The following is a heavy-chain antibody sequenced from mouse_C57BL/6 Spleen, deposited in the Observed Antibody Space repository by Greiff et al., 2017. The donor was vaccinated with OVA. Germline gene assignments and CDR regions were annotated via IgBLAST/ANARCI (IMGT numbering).Heavy chain of an antibody. J-gene: IGHJ2*01. D-gene: IGHD1-1*01. Sequence: QVQLQQSGAELMKPGASVKLSCKATGYTFTGYWIEWVKQRPGHGLEWIGEILPGSGSTNYNEKFKGKATFTADTSSITAYMQLSSLTTEDSASYYCARRGYYYGSSYGYWGQGTTLTVSS. CDR1: GYTFTGYW. CDR2: ILPGSGST. CDR3: ARRGYYYGSSYGY. V-gene: IGHV1-9*01.